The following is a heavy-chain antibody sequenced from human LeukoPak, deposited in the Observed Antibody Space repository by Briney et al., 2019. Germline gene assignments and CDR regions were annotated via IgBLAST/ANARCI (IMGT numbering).Heavy chain of an antibody. J-gene: IGHJ6*02. D-gene: IGHD6-19*01. CDR2: ITWNSGSI. V-gene: IGHV3-9*01. Sequence: SLRLSCAASGFTFDDYAMHWVRQAPGKGLEWVSRITWNSGSIGYADSVKGRFTISRDNAKNSLYLQMNSLRAEDTALYYCAKDRVAVAGTYYFYGMDVWGQGTTVTVSS. CDR3: AKDRVAVAGTYYFYGMDV. CDR1: GFTFDDYA.